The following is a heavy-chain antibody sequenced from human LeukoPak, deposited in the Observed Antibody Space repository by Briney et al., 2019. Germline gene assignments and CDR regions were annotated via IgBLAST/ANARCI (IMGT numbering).Heavy chain of an antibody. CDR2: TSYDGSYK. CDR3: AKSQCGGDCYLDS. CDR1: GFTFTIYG. Sequence: PGGSLRLPCAASGFTFTIYGIHWVRQAPGKGLEWVALTSYDGSYKYYADSVKGRFTTSRDNSKNTLYLQMNSLKPEDTAAYYCAKSQCGGDCYLDSWGQGTLVTVSS. V-gene: IGHV3-30*18. D-gene: IGHD2-21*02. J-gene: IGHJ4*02.